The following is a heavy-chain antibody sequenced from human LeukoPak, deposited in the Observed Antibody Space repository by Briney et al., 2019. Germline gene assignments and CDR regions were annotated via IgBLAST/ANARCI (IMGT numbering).Heavy chain of an antibody. CDR3: ASRHYYGSGSYYVDLNYGMDV. CDR1: GGSISSYY. D-gene: IGHD3-10*01. J-gene: IGHJ6*02. Sequence: PSETLSLTCTVSGGSISSYYWSWIRQPAGKGLEWIGRIYTSGSTNYNPSLKSRVTMSVDTSKNQFSLKLSSVTAADTAVYYCASRHYYGSGSYYVDLNYGMDVWGQGTTVTVSS. CDR2: IYTSGST. V-gene: IGHV4-4*07.